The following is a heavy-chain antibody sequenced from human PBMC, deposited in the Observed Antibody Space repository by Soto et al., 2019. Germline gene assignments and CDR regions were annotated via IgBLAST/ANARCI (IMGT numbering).Heavy chain of an antibody. Sequence: PSETLSLTCIVSGGSITSYHWSWIRQLPEKGLEWIAYTSYTGNTNYNPSFKSRVTISVDTSKNQFSLKLSPVTAADTAVYYCARGGWGSGSYGGYYYYGMDVWGQGTTVTVSS. CDR3: ARGGWGSGSYGGYYYYGMDV. J-gene: IGHJ6*02. CDR1: GGSITSYH. CDR2: TSYTGNT. D-gene: IGHD3-10*01. V-gene: IGHV4-59*12.